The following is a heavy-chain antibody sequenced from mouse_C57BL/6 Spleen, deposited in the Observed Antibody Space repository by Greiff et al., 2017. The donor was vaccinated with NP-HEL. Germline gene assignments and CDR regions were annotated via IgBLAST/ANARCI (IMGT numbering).Heavy chain of an antibody. D-gene: IGHD2-12*01. V-gene: IGHV1-26*01. CDR2: INPNNGGT. J-gene: IGHJ1*03. Sequence: EVQLQQSGPELVKPGASVKISCKASGYTFTDYYMNWVKQSHGKSLEWIGDINPNNGGTSYNQKFKGKATLTVDKSSSTAYMELRSLTSEDSAVYYCARFPPIGYFDVWGTGTTVTVSS. CDR1: GYTFTDYY. CDR3: ARFPPIGYFDV.